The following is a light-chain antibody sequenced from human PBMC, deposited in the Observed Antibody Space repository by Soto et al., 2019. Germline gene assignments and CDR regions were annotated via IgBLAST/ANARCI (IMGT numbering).Light chain of an antibody. V-gene: IGLV1-44*01. Sequence: QSVLTQPPSASGTPGQRVTISCSGSSANIGSNTVNWYRQLPGTAPKLLIYSNNQRPSGVPDRFSGSKSGTSASLAISGFQSEDEADYYCAAWDDSLNGYVFGTGTKLTVL. CDR2: SNN. CDR1: SANIGSNT. CDR3: AAWDDSLNGYV. J-gene: IGLJ1*01.